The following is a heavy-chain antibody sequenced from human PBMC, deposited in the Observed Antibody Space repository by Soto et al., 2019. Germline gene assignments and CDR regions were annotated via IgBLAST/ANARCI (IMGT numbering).Heavy chain of an antibody. J-gene: IGHJ6*02. CDR3: TRKTPPTGMEV. CDR1: GFTLSSYD. Sequence: EVQLVESGGGLVQPGGSLRLSCAASGFTLSSYDIHWVRQATGEGLAWVSGIGSGGDTHYADSVKGRFIISREDGKNSLYLXXNNLXVGDTAVYYCTRKTPPTGMEVWGQGATVTVSS. V-gene: IGHV3-13*01. CDR2: IGSGGDT. D-gene: IGHD3-9*01.